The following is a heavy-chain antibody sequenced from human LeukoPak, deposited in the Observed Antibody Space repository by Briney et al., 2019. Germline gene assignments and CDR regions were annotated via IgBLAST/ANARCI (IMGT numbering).Heavy chain of an antibody. V-gene: IGHV4-39*07. Sequence: PSETLSLTCSVSGGSISSSTYYWGWFRQPPGKGLEWIGSIYYSGSTYYNPSLKSRVTISVDTSKNQFSLKLSSVTAADTAVYYCARAPSSSWPPDYWGQGTLVTVSS. CDR3: ARAPSSSWPPDY. CDR2: IYYSGST. D-gene: IGHD6-13*01. CDR1: GGSISSSTYY. J-gene: IGHJ4*02.